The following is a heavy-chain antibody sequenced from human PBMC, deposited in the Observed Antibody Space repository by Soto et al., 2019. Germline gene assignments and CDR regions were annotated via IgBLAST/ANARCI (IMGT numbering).Heavy chain of an antibody. CDR1: GGSISSGDYY. CDR2: IYYSGST. CDR3: ARTATKKVLWFAVKLIDY. J-gene: IGHJ4*02. D-gene: IGHD3-10*01. V-gene: IGHV4-30-4*01. Sequence: QVQLQESGPGLVKPSQTLSLTCTVSGGSISSGDYYWSWIRQPPGKGLEWIGYIYYSGSTYYNPXXKSRVTISVDXXKXQXXLKLSSVTAADTAVYYCARTATKKVLWFAVKLIDYWGQGTLVTVSS.